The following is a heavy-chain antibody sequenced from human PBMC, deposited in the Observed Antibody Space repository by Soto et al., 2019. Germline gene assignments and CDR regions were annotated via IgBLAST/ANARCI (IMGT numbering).Heavy chain of an antibody. V-gene: IGHV1-69*13. CDR1: GGTFSNYA. J-gene: IGHJ5*02. CDR2: IIPIFGSA. Sequence: SVKVSCKASGGTFSNYAITWVRQAPGQGLEWLGRIIPIFGSANYAQKFQGRVTITADESTTTAYMELSSLRSDDTAVYFCAKEGGKDGSLGNGFTPGGKGPLVPVS. CDR3: AKEGGKDGSLGNGFTP. D-gene: IGHD3-16*01.